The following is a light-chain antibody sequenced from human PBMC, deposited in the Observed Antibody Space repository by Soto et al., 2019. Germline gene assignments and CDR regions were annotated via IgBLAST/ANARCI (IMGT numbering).Light chain of an antibody. V-gene: IGKV1-9*01. J-gene: IGKJ4*01. Sequence: IQLTQSPSSLSASVGDRVTITCRASQGISSYLAWYQLKPGKAPKLLIYAASSLQSGVPSRFSGSGSGTDFTLTISSLQPEDFATYYCQQLDSYPLTFGGVTKVEIK. CDR2: AAS. CDR1: QGISSY. CDR3: QQLDSYPLT.